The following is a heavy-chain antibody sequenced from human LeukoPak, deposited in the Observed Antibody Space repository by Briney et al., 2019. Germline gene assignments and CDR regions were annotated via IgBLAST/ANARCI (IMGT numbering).Heavy chain of an antibody. V-gene: IGHV3-48*03. CDR1: GFDLNTYE. CDR2: ITISGHTK. J-gene: IGHJ5*02. Sequence: AGSLRLSCVASGFDLNTYEMNWVRQAPGKGLEWIADITISGHTKNYADSVKGRFTISRDNAGTSPYLQMNSLRVEDTGVYYCARGDPHADLWGQGTLVTVSS. CDR3: ARGDPHADL.